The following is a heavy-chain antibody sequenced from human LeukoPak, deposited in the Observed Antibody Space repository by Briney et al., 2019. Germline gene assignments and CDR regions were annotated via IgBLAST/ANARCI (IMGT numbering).Heavy chain of an antibody. CDR2: INAGNGNT. D-gene: IGHD3-10*01. Sequence: ASVKVSCKASGYTFTSYAMHWVRQAPGQRLEWMGWINAGNGNTKYSQKFQGRVTITRDTSASTAYMELSSLRSEDTAVYYCARSYYGSGSHWGMDVWGKGTTVTASS. CDR3: ARSYYGSGSHWGMDV. J-gene: IGHJ6*04. CDR1: GYTFTSYA. V-gene: IGHV1-3*01.